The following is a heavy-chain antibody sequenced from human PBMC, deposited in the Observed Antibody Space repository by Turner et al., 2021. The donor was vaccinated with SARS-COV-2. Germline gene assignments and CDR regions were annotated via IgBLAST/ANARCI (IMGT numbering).Heavy chain of an antibody. J-gene: IGHJ6*02. Sequence: QVQLQESGPGLVKPSETLSLTCTVSGGSISSYYWSWIRQHPGKGLEWIGYIYYSGSTNYNPSLKSRVTISVDTSKNQFSLKLSSVTAADTAVYYCARHPLNYDFWSGYYYYGMDVWGQGTTVTVSS. CDR3: ARHPLNYDFWSGYYYYGMDV. V-gene: IGHV4-59*08. D-gene: IGHD3-3*01. CDR1: GGSISSYY. CDR2: IYYSGST.